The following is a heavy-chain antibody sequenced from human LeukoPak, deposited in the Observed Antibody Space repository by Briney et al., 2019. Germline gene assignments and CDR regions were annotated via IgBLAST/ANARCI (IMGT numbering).Heavy chain of an antibody. Sequence: GGSLRLSCAASGFTFSSYGMHWVRQAPGKGLEWVAFIRYDGSNKYYADSVKGRFTISRDNSKNTLYLQMNSLRAEDTALYYCARAASGDYVGYAFDIWGQGTMVTVSS. V-gene: IGHV3-30*02. J-gene: IGHJ3*02. CDR2: IRYDGSNK. CDR3: ARAASGDYVGYAFDI. D-gene: IGHD4-17*01. CDR1: GFTFSSYG.